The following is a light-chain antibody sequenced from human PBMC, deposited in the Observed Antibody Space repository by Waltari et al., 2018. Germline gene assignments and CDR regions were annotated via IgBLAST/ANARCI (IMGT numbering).Light chain of an antibody. CDR1: SSDVGSYNL. V-gene: IGLV2-23*02. CDR3: CSYAGSLYVV. CDR2: EVS. Sequence: QSALTQSASVSGSPGQSITISCTGTSSDVGSYNLVSWYQQHPGKAPKLMIYEVSKRPSGVSNRFSGSKSGNTASLTISGLQAEDEADYYCCSYAGSLYVVFGGGTKLTVL. J-gene: IGLJ2*01.